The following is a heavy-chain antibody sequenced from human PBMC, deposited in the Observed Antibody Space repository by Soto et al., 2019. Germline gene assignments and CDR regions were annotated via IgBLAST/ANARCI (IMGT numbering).Heavy chain of an antibody. CDR3: ARLRSSWRDIDY. CDR2: IYYSGST. V-gene: IGHV4-59*01. D-gene: IGHD6-13*01. J-gene: IGHJ4*02. Sequence: SETLSLTCTVSGSSISSYYWSWIRQPPGKGLEWIGYIYYSGSTNYNPSLKSRVTISVDTSKNQFSLKLSSVTAADTAVYYCARLRSSWRDIDYWGQGTLVTVSS. CDR1: GSSISSYY.